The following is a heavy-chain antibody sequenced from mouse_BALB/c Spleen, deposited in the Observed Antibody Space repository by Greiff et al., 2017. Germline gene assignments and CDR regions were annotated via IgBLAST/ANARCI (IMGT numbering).Heavy chain of an antibody. J-gene: IGHJ4*01. CDR3: TRSDLLWLRRDYYAMDY. CDR2: IYPGNSDT. D-gene: IGHD2-2*01. Sequence: EVQLQQSGTVLARPGASVKMSCKASGYTFTSYWMHWVKQRPGQGLEWIGAIYPGNSDTSYNQKFKGKAKLTAVTSTSTAYMELSSLTNEDSAVYYCTRSDLLWLRRDYYAMDYWGQGTSVTVSS. V-gene: IGHV1-5*01. CDR1: GYTFTSYW.